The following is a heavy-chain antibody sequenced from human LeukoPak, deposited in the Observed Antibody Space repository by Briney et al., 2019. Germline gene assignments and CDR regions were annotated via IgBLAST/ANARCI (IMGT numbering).Heavy chain of an antibody. CDR3: AKGADGGGVCFRLSFHY. CDR1: GFTFSSYA. CDR2: ISGSGGST. V-gene: IGHV3-23*01. J-gene: IGHJ4*02. Sequence: PGGSLRLSCAASGFTFSSYAMSWVRQAPGKGLEWVASISGSGGSTAYADSVKGRFTISRDNSKNTLYLQMNRLRAEDTAVYYCAKGADGGGVCFRLSFHYWGQGTLVTVSS. D-gene: IGHD2-21*02.